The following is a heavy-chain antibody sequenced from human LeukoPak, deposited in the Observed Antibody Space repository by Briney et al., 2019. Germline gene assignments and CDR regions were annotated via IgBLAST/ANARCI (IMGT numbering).Heavy chain of an antibody. D-gene: IGHD2-2*01. J-gene: IGHJ5*02. CDR3: ARNIEPAALPHSLGFDL. CDR1: GGSISSYY. Sequence: SETLSLTCTVSGGSISSYYWSWIRQSAGKGLEWIGRIYTSGSTNYNPSLKSRVTMSVDTSKNQFSLKLSSVTAADTAVYYCARNIEPAALPHSLGFDLWGQGTLVTVSS. V-gene: IGHV4-4*07. CDR2: IYTSGST.